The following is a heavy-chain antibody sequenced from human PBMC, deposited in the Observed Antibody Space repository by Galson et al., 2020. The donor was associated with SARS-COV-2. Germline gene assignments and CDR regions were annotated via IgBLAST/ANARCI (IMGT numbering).Heavy chain of an antibody. J-gene: IGHJ1*01. CDR3: ARSGRDCSGGICDGAEYFQH. Sequence: GQSLKASCAATTFTFNYYYRGWIRQAPGTGLERLSYMSCSRSYTRYADTVKGRFTISRDNPKNSLYLQMNDLRAEDTALYFCARSGRDCSGGICDGAEYFQHWGQGALVTVSS. D-gene: IGHD2-15*01. V-gene: IGHV3-11*06. CDR2: MSCSRSYT. CDR1: TFTFNYYY.